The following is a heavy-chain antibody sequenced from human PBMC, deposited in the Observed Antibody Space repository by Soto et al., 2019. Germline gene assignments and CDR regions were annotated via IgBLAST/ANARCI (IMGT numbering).Heavy chain of an antibody. J-gene: IGHJ4*02. CDR1: GNSISGTSSF. CDR3: TRRVRSTGLLDY. Sequence: QLQLRESGPGLVKPSETLSLTCTVSGNSISGTSSFWAWIRQPPGKNLEWIGSVYYTGSTYYNSSLKSRVSISIDTSKNQFSLSLNSVTAVDTAVYYCTRRVRSTGLLDYWGQGALVTVSS. D-gene: IGHD4-4*01. V-gene: IGHV4-39*01. CDR2: VYYTGST.